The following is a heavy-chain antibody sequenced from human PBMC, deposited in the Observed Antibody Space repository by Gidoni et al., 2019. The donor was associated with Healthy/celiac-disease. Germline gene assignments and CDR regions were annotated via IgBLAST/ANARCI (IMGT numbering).Heavy chain of an antibody. J-gene: IGHJ4*02. V-gene: IGHV4-34*01. Sequence: QVQLQQWGAGLLKPSETLSLTCAVYGGSFSGYYWSWIRQPPGKGLEWIGEINHSGSTNYHPSLKSRVTISVDTSKNQFSLKLSSVTAADTAVYYCATRSPRIAVAGKRGFDYWGQGTLVTVSS. CDR1: GGSFSGYY. CDR2: INHSGST. D-gene: IGHD6-19*01. CDR3: ATRSPRIAVAGKRGFDY.